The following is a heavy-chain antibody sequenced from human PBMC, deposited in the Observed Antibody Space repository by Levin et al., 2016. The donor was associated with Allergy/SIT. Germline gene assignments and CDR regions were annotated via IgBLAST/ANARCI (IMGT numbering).Heavy chain of an antibody. CDR1: GGSFSGYY. Sequence: SETLSLTCAVYGGSFSGYYWSWIRQPPGKGLEWIGEINHSGSTNYNPSLKSRVTISVDTSKNQFSLKLSSVTAADTAVYYCARDMVPADYDAFDIWGQGTMVTVSS. CDR3: ARDMVPADYDAFDI. J-gene: IGHJ3*02. V-gene: IGHV4-34*01. D-gene: IGHD2-2*01. CDR2: INHSGST.